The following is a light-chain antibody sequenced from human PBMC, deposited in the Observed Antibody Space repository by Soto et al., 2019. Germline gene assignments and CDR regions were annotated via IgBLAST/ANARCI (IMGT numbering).Light chain of an antibody. CDR3: QQYNIWPPLT. V-gene: IGKV3-15*01. CDR1: QRVSSN. Sequence: EIVMTQSPATLSVSPGERATLSCRASQRVSSNLAWYQQKPGQAPRLLIYGASSRATGIPARFSGSGSGTEFTLTISSLQSEDFAVYYCQQYNIWPPLTFGGGTRVEIK. CDR2: GAS. J-gene: IGKJ4*01.